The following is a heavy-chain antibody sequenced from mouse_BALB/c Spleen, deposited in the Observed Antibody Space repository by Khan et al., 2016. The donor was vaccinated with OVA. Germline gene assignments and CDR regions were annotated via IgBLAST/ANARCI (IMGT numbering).Heavy chain of an antibody. V-gene: IGHV9-1*02. J-gene: IGHJ2*01. CDR3: ARCRGNYLLDP. CDR1: GYTFTNYA. D-gene: IGHD2-1*01. Sequence: QIQLVQPGPELKTPGETVKISCKAFGYTFTNYALTWVKQATGMGLKWMGWINIYTGLSIYGVDFKGRFVYSLETSATYVYFYITNLKNEDMATFYCARCRGNYLLDPGGQGTTLTVTS. CDR2: INIYTGLS.